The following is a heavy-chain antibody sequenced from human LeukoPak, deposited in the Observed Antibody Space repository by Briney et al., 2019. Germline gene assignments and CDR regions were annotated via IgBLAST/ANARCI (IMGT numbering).Heavy chain of an antibody. D-gene: IGHD3-16*01. CDR3: ARVALYALDI. CDR1: GFSINSYY. J-gene: IGHJ3*02. CDR2: NNAGGTT. V-gene: IGHV3-53*01. Sequence: PGGSLRLSCAASGFSINSYYMSWVRQAPGKGLEWVAVNNAGGTTYYADSVKGRFTISRDNSKDTVYFQMNSLRVEDTAIYYCARVALYALDIWGQGTMVTVSS.